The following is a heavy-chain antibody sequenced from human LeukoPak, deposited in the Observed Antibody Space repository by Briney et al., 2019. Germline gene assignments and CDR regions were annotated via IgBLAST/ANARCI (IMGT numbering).Heavy chain of an antibody. V-gene: IGHV1-18*01. D-gene: IGHD2-2*01. CDR2: ISAYNGNT. CDR1: GYTLTSYG. Sequence: ASVKVSCKASGYTLTSYGIGWVRQARGPGLEWMGWISAYNGNTNYAQKIQGRVTMTTDTSTSTAYMELRSLRSDDTVVYYCARDQDIVVVPAAGGDAFDIWGQGTMVTVSS. J-gene: IGHJ3*02. CDR3: ARDQDIVVVPAAGGDAFDI.